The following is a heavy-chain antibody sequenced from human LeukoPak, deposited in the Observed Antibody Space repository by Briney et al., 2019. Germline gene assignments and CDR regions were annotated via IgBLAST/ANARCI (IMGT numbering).Heavy chain of an antibody. CDR3: ARERILRITMVRGVIRAFDT. Sequence: SETLSLTCTVSGGSISSGDYYWSWIRQPPGKGLEWIGYIYYRGSTYYNPSLKSRVTISVDTSKNQFSLKLSSVTAADTAVYYCARERILRITMVRGVIRAFDTWGQGTMVTVSS. D-gene: IGHD3-10*01. J-gene: IGHJ3*02. V-gene: IGHV4-30-4*01. CDR1: GGSISSGDYY. CDR2: IYYRGST.